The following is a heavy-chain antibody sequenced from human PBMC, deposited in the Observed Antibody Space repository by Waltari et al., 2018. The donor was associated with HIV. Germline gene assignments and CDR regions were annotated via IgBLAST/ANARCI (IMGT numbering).Heavy chain of an antibody. J-gene: IGHJ4*02. D-gene: IGHD6-19*01. Sequence: QVQFVQSGAEVKKPGASVKVSCSASGYIFTDFSDYYLHWVRQAPGQGLEWMGWMNPNNGVTHYAQKFQGRVSMTRDTSTNTAYMDLSTLTSDDTAVYYCVRVSTGWHFDYWGQGTLVIVSS. CDR3: VRVSTGWHFDY. V-gene: IGHV1-2*02. CDR1: GYIFTDFSDYY. CDR2: MNPNNGVT.